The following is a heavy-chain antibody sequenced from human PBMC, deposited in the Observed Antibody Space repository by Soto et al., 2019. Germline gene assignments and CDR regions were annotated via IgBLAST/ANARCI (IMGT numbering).Heavy chain of an antibody. Sequence: ASVKVSCKASGYTFTSYAMHWVRQAPGQRLEWMGWINAGNGNTKYSQKFQGRVTITRDTSASTAYMELSSLRSEDTAVYYCARDRQQLVRYDYYYMDVWGKGSTVTVS. CDR1: GYTFTSYA. J-gene: IGHJ6*03. CDR2: INAGNGNT. CDR3: ARDRQQLVRYDYYYMDV. D-gene: IGHD6-13*01. V-gene: IGHV1-3*01.